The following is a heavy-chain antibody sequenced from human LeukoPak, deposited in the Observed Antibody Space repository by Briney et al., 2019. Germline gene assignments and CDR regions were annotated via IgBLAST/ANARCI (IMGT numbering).Heavy chain of an antibody. Sequence: ASVKVSCKASGYTFTSYAMNWVRQAPGQGLEWMGWINTNTGNPTYAQGFTGRFVFSLDTSVSTAYLQISSLKAEDTAVYYCARDPVGASDYYYYMDVWGKGTTVTVSS. D-gene: IGHD3-10*01. CDR1: GYTFTSYA. J-gene: IGHJ6*03. CDR2: INTNTGNP. V-gene: IGHV7-4-1*02. CDR3: ARDPVGASDYYYYMDV.